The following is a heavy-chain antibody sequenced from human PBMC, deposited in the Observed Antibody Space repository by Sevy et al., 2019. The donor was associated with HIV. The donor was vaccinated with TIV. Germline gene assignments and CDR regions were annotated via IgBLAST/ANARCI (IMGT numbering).Heavy chain of an antibody. Sequence: SETLSLTCTLSGGSISAYYWSWIRQPPGKGLEYLGYIYYTGSTNYNPSLKSRVTISVDTSKNQFSLKLSSVTAADTAVYYCARAPPVRSGDDSLNWFDPWGQGTLVTVSS. V-gene: IGHV4-59*01. CDR3: ARAPPVRSGDDSLNWFDP. J-gene: IGHJ5*02. D-gene: IGHD5-12*01. CDR1: GGSISAYY. CDR2: IYYTGST.